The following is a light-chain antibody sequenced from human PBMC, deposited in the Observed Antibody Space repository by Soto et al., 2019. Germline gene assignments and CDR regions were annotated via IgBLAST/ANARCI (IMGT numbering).Light chain of an antibody. CDR2: AAS. Sequence: EIVLTQSPGTLSLSPGESATLSCRASQSVSSAYLAWYQHKPGQPPTLLIYAASSRVTGIPDRFSGSGSGTDFTLTISRLESEDFAVYYCQQYGSSSTWTFGQGTKVEIK. CDR1: QSVSSAY. V-gene: IGKV3-20*01. CDR3: QQYGSSSTWT. J-gene: IGKJ1*01.